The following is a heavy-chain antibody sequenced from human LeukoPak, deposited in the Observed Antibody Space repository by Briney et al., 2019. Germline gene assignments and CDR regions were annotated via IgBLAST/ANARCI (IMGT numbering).Heavy chain of an antibody. Sequence: SVKVSCKASGGTFSSYAISWVRQAPGQGLEWVGRIIPIFGIANYAQKFQGRVTITADKSTSTAYMELSSLRSEDTAVYYCARAEGSSGTFDYWGQGTLVTVSS. CDR2: IIPIFGIA. D-gene: IGHD3-22*01. CDR3: ARAEGSSGTFDY. CDR1: GGTFSSYA. V-gene: IGHV1-69*04. J-gene: IGHJ4*02.